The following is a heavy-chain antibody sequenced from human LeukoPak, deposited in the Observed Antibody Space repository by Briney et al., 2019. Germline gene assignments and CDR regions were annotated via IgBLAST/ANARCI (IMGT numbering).Heavy chain of an antibody. CDR2: IYSGGST. CDR1: GFTVSSNY. J-gene: IGHJ6*03. V-gene: IGHV3-66*01. CDR3: ARICYGDSNYYYYYMDV. D-gene: IGHD4-17*01. Sequence: QSGGSLRLSCAASGFTVSSNYMNWVRQAPGKGLEWVSVIYSGGSTYYADSVKGRFTISRDNSKNTLYLQMNSLRAEDTAVYYCARICYGDSNYYYYYMDVWGKGTTVTISS.